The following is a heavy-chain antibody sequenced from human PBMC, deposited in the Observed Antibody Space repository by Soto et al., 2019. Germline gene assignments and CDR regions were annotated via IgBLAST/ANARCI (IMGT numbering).Heavy chain of an antibody. D-gene: IGHD5-12*01. V-gene: IGHV1-3*01. CDR2: INAGNGNT. CDR3: ALGMATLYYCDY. J-gene: IGHJ4*02. Sequence: ASAQVSCKASGYTFTSYAMHWVRQAPGQRLEWMGWINAGNGNTKYSQKFQGRVTITRDTSAGTAYMELSSLRSEDTAGYYCALGMATLYYCDYWGQGTLVTVAS. CDR1: GYTFTSYA.